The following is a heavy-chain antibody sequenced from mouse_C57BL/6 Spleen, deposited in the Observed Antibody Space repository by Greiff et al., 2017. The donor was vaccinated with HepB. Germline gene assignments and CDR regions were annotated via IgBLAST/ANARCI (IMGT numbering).Heavy chain of an antibody. CDR2: IYPSDSET. CDR3: ARGGNSGTFAY. D-gene: IGHD4-1*01. Sequence: QVQLQQPGAELVRPGSSVKLSCKASGYTFTSYWMDWVKQRPGQGLEWIGNIYPSDSETHYNQKFKDKATLTVDKSSSTAYMQLSSLTSEDSAVYYCARGGNSGTFAYWGQGTLVTVSA. J-gene: IGHJ3*01. CDR1: GYTFTSYW. V-gene: IGHV1-61*01.